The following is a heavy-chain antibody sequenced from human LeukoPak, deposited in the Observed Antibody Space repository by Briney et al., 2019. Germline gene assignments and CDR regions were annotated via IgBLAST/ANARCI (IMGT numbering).Heavy chain of an antibody. CDR3: ARGEYYYDSSGYYTLDY. J-gene: IGHJ4*02. CDR1: GFTFSSYG. CDR2: MWYDGSNK. D-gene: IGHD3-22*01. Sequence: GGSLRLSCAASGFTFSSYGMHWVRQAPGKGLEWVAIMWYDGSNKYYADSVKGRFTISRDNSKNTLYLQMNSLRAEDTAVYYCARGEYYYDSSGYYTLDYWGQGTLVTVSS. V-gene: IGHV3-33*01.